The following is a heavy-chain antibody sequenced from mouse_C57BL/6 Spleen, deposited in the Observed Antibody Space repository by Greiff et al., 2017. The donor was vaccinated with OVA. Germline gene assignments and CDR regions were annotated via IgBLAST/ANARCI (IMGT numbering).Heavy chain of an antibody. CDR2: IDPSDSYT. J-gene: IGHJ2*01. V-gene: IGHV1-59*01. CDR1: GYTFTSYW. D-gene: IGHD2-12*01. Sequence: QVQLQQPGAELVRPGPSVKLSCKASGYTFTSYWMHWVKQRPGQGLEWIGVIDPSDSYTNYNQKFKGKATLTVDTSSSTAYMQLSSLTSEDSAVYYCARYDGGGYYFDYWGQGTTLTVSS. CDR3: ARYDGGGYYFDY.